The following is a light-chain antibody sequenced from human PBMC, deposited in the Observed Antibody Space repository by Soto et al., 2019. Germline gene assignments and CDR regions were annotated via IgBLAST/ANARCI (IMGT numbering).Light chain of an antibody. CDR2: GAS. J-gene: IGKJ4*01. CDR3: QQYGSSPPT. V-gene: IGKV3-20*01. Sequence: IVMTQSTNTLSFSPGERATLSCRASQSVSSNLAWYQQKPGQAPRLLIYGASSRATGIPDRFSGSGSGTDFTLTISRLEPEDFAVYYCQQYGSSPPTFGRGTKVDIK. CDR1: QSVSSN.